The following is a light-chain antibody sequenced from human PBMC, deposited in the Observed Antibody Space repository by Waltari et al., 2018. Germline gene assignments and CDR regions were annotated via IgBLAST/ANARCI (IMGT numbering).Light chain of an antibody. V-gene: IGKV3-15*01. CDR1: QSVGSS. CDR3: QQYNNWPLI. CDR2: GAS. Sequence: EIVLTQSPATLSLSPGERATLSCRASQSVGSSLAWYQQKPGQAPRLLIYGASSRATGIPDRFGGSGSGTDFTLTINSLEPEDFADYYCQQYNNWPLIFGGGTNVEI. J-gene: IGKJ4*01.